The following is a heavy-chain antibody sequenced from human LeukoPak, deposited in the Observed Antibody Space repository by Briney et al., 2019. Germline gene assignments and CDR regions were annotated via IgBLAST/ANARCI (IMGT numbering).Heavy chain of an antibody. J-gene: IGHJ6*02. V-gene: IGHV1-18*01. D-gene: IGHD6-19*01. CDR3: ARDDSSGWFGLNGMDV. CDR1: GYTFTSYG. CDR2: ISAYNGNT. Sequence: ASVKVSCKASGYTFTSYGISWVRQAPGQGLEWMGWISAYNGNTNYAQKLQGRVTMTTDTSTTTAYMDLRSLRSGDTAVYYCARDDSSGWFGLNGMDVWGQGTTVTVSS.